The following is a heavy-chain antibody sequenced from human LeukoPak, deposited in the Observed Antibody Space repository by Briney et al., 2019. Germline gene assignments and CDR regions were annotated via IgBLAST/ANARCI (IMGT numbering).Heavy chain of an antibody. Sequence: SETLSLTCTVSGGSISSSSYYWGWIRQPPGKGLEWIGSIYYSGSTYYTPSLKSRVTISVDTSKNQFFLKVSSVTAADTTVYYCARHVPSTIFFNWFDPWGQGTLVTVSS. D-gene: IGHD3-3*01. CDR1: GGSISSSSYY. V-gene: IGHV4-39*01. J-gene: IGHJ5*02. CDR3: ARHVPSTIFFNWFDP. CDR2: IYYSGST.